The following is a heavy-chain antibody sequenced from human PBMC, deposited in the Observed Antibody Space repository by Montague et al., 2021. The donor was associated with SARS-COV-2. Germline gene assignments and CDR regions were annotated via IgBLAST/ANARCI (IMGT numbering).Heavy chain of an antibody. J-gene: IGHJ5*02. D-gene: IGHD2-15*01. CDR1: GDSISSYY. CDR3: ARGGGYCSGGSCYYWFDP. V-gene: IGHV4-59*01. Sequence: SETLSLTCTVSGDSISSYYWNWIRQPPGKGLEWIGYIYNSGTTNYNPSVKGRVTISVDTSKNQFSLKLNSVTAADTAVYYCARGGGYCSGGSCYYWFDPWGQGTLVTVSS. CDR2: IYNSGTT.